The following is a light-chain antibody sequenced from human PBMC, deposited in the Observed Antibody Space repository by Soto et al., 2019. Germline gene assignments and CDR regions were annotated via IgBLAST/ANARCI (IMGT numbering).Light chain of an antibody. CDR3: SSYAGSNNVV. CDR1: SSDVGGYNY. CDR2: EVS. Sequence: QSVLSQPPCASGSPGQSVTISCTGTSSDVGGYNYVSWYQQHPGKAPKLMIYEVSKRPSGVPDRFSGSKSGNTASLTVSGLQAEDDSDYYCSSYAGSNNVVFGGGTKLTVL. V-gene: IGLV2-8*01. J-gene: IGLJ2*01.